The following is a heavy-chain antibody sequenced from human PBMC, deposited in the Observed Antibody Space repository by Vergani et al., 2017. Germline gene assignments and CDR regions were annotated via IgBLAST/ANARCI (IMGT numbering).Heavy chain of an antibody. CDR1: GFTFSRSA. V-gene: IGHV3-23*01. J-gene: IGHJ6*02. CDR3: AKGVYCSSTSCYEGRGYYYGMGV. Sequence: EVQLLESGGGLVQPGGSLRLSCIASGFTFSRSAMSWVRQAPGKGLELVSGISGSGGNTYYANSVKGRFTISRDNSKNTLYLQMNSLRADDTAVYYCAKGVYCSSTSCYEGRGYYYGMGVWGQGTTVTFSS. D-gene: IGHD2-2*01. CDR2: ISGSGGNT.